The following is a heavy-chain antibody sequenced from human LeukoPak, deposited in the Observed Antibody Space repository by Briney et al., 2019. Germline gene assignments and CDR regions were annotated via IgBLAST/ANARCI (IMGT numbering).Heavy chain of an antibody. CDR2: IYYSGSI. J-gene: IGHJ5*02. CDR3: ARVVAAPSARFDP. Sequence: PSETLSLTCTVSGGSISSGSYYWRWIRQPAGKGLEWIGYIYYSGSIYYNPSLKSRVIISVDTSKNQFSLKLSSVTAADTAVYYCARVVAAPSARFDPWGQGTLVTVSS. V-gene: IGHV4-61*10. CDR1: GGSISSGSYY. D-gene: IGHD5-12*01.